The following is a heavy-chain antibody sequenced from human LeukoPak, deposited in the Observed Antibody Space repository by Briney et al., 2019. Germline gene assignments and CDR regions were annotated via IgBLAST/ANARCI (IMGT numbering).Heavy chain of an antibody. D-gene: IGHD2-2*02. CDR1: GFTFSNAW. Sequence: PGGSLRLSCAASGFTFSNAWMSWVRQAPGKGLEWVGRIKSKTDGGTTDYAAPVKGRFTISRDDSKNTLYLQMNSLKTEDTAVYYCTTDLRAWVGYCSSTSCYSDYWGQGTLVTVSS. V-gene: IGHV3-15*01. CDR3: TTDLRAWVGYCSSTSCYSDY. CDR2: IKSKTDGGTT. J-gene: IGHJ4*02.